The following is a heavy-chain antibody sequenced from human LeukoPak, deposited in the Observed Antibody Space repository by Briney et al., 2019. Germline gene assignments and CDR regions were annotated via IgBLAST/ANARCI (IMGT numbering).Heavy chain of an antibody. J-gene: IGHJ6*03. CDR3: ARGSRDGYNAKTYYYYYMDV. CDR1: GYTFTSYD. CDR2: MNPNSGST. Sequence: AASVKVSCNASGYTFTSYDINWVRQATGQGLEWMGWMNPNSGSTGYAQKFQGRVTMTRNTSISTAYMELSSLRSEDTAVYYCARGSRDGYNAKTYYYYYMDVWGKGTTVTVSS. D-gene: IGHD5-24*01. V-gene: IGHV1-8*01.